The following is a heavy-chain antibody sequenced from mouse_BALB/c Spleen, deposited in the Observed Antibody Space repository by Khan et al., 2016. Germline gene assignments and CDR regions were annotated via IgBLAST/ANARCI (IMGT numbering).Heavy chain of an antibody. J-gene: IGHJ4*01. CDR2: IRSKSNNYAT. CDR1: GFTFNTYA. Sequence: EVQLQESGGGLVQPKGSLKLSCAASGFTFNTYAMNWVRQAPGKGLEWVARIRSKSNNYATYYADSVKDSFTISRDDSQSMLYLQMNNLKTEDTAMYYCVPGYAMDYWGQGTSVTVSS. CDR3: VPGYAMDY. V-gene: IGHV10-1*02.